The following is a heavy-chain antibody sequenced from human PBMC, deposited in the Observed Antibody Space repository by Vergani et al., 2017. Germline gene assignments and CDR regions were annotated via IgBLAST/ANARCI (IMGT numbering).Heavy chain of an antibody. V-gene: IGHV3-23*01. Sequence: EVQLLESGGGLVQPGGSLRLSCAASGFTFRSYSMSWVRQAPGKGLEWVSAISGSGGSTYYADSVTGRFTISRDNSKTTMYLQMNSLRAEDTAVYYCAKVRSPLIAVAGDYVYWGQGTLVTVSA. CDR3: AKVRSPLIAVAGDYVY. CDR2: ISGSGGST. CDR1: GFTFRSYS. J-gene: IGHJ4*02. D-gene: IGHD6-19*01.